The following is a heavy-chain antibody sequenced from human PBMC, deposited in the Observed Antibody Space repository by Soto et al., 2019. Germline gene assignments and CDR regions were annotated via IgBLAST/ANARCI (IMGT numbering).Heavy chain of an antibody. CDR3: VRDGAATGSVYLDY. J-gene: IGHJ4*02. Sequence: QVQLQESGPGLVKPSETLSLTCTVSGGSISGYFWSWIRQPPGKGLEWIGSISYSGSTNYYSSLKSRVTMAIDTSKNQFSLRLTSVTAADTAVYYCVRDGAATGSVYLDYWGQGTLVTVSS. V-gene: IGHV4-59*01. CDR2: ISYSGST. D-gene: IGHD6-13*01. CDR1: GGSISGYF.